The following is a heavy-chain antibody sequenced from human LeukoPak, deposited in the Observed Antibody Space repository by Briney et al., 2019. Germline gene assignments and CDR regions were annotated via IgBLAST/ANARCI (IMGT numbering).Heavy chain of an antibody. CDR1: GYTFTSYD. D-gene: IGHD4-17*01. CDR3: ARPDYAEPPFDY. V-gene: IGHV1-8*01. Sequence: ASVKVSCKASGYTFTSYDINWVRQATGQGLEWMGWMNPNSGDTGYVQKFQGRVTMTRDTSISTAYMELSRLRSDDTAVYYCARPDYAEPPFDYWGQGTLVTVSS. CDR2: MNPNSGDT. J-gene: IGHJ4*02.